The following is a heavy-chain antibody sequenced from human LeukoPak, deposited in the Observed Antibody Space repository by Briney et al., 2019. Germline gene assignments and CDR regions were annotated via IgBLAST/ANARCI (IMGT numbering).Heavy chain of an antibody. CDR2: IYYSGST. J-gene: IGHJ4*02. CDR1: GVSISSGGYY. Sequence: SETLSLTCTVSGVSISSGGYYWSGIRQHPGKGLEWIGYIYYSGSTYYNPSLKRRVTISVDASKTQFSLKLSSVTAADTAVYYCARVEWELHFDYWGQGTLVTVSS. V-gene: IGHV4-31*03. D-gene: IGHD1-26*01. CDR3: ARVEWELHFDY.